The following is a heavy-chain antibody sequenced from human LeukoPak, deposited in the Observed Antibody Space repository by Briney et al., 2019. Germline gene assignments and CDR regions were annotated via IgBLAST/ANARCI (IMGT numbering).Heavy chain of an antibody. J-gene: IGHJ6*03. CDR3: ARGRQDVTMIVVVMTAVSYYLDV. V-gene: IGHV4-34*01. CDR1: GGSFSGYY. CDR2: MNPSGST. D-gene: IGHD3-22*01. Sequence: SETLSLTCAVYGGSFSGYYWTWIRQTPEKGLEWIGEMNPSGSTNYNPCLKSRVTISVDTSKNQFSLELSSVTAADTAVYYCARGRQDVTMIVVVMTAVSYYLDVWGKGTTVTVS.